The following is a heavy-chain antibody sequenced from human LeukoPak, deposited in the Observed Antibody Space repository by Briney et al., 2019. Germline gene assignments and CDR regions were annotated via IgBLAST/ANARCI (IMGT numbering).Heavy chain of an antibody. J-gene: IGHJ5*02. CDR2: INPSGGST. D-gene: IGHD2-15*01. CDR3: ARDGYCSGGSCYDWFDP. CDR1: GYTFTSYY. V-gene: IGHV1-46*01. Sequence: ASVKVSCKASGYTFTSYYMHWVRQAPGQGLEWMGIINPSGGSTSYAQKFQGRVTMTRDTSTSTVYMELSSLRSEDTAVYYCARDGYCSGGSCYDWFDPWGQGTLVTVSS.